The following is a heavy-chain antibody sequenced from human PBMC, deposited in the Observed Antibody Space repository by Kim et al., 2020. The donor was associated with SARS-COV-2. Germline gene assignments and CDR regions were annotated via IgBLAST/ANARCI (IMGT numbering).Heavy chain of an antibody. CDR2: IKQDGSEK. V-gene: IGHV3-7*01. CDR1: RFIFSSYW. CDR3: ARGHVLGATPFDY. J-gene: IGHJ4*02. Sequence: GGSLRLSCAASRFIFSSYWMNWVRQAPGKGPEWVAKIKQDGSEKDYLDSVKGRFAISRDNAKNSLYLQMNSLGVDDTAVYYCARGHVLGATPFDYWGQGTLVTVSS. D-gene: IGHD1-26*01.